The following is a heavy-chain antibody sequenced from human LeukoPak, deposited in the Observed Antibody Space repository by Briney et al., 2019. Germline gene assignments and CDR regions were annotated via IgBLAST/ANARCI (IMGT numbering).Heavy chain of an antibody. CDR2: IYPGDSDT. Sequence: GASLQISCQCSGSSFTSYWIGWVRPLPGKGLEWMGIIYPGDSDTRYSPSFQGQVTISADKSISTAYLQWSSLKASDTAMYYCARHPLGSIAAAGYFDYWGQGTLVTVSS. J-gene: IGHJ4*02. CDR1: GSSFTSYW. D-gene: IGHD6-13*01. V-gene: IGHV5-51*01. CDR3: ARHPLGSIAAAGYFDY.